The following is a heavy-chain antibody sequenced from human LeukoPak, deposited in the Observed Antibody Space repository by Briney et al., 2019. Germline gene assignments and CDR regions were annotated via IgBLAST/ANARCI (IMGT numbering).Heavy chain of an antibody. CDR2: INLRGSEK. V-gene: IGHV3-7*01. D-gene: IGHD4/OR15-4a*01. CDR1: GVTFSNYW. CDR3: ARDVDYANPRHDY. J-gene: IGHJ4*02. Sequence: GGSLRLSCATSGVTFSNYWMSWVRQAPGKGLEWVANINLRGSEKYYVDSVKGRFTISRDNANNSVYLQMNSLRSEDTAVYYCARDVDYANPRHDYWGQGTLVTVSS.